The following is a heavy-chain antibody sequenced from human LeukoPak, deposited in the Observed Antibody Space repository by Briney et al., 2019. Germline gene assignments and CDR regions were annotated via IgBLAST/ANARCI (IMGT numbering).Heavy chain of an antibody. CDR3: ARGVVWSGYYFDY. J-gene: IGHJ4*02. D-gene: IGHD3-3*01. CDR1: GGSISSYY. Sequence: PSETLSLTCTVSGGSISSYYWSWIRQPPGKGLEWIGEIYHSGSTNYNPSLKSRVTISVDKSKNQFSLKLSSVTAADTAVYYCARGVVWSGYYFDYWGQGTLVTVSS. CDR2: IYHSGST. V-gene: IGHV4-59*12.